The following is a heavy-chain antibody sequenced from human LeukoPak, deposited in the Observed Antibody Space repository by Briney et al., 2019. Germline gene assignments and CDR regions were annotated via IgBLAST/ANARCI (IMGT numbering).Heavy chain of an antibody. J-gene: IGHJ4*02. CDR2: IYYSGST. D-gene: IGHD3-9*01. CDR1: GGSISSYY. Sequence: SETLSLTCTVSGGSISSYYWSWIRQPPGKGLEWIGYIYYSGSTNYNPSLKSRVTISVDTSKNQFSLKLSSVTAADTAVYYCARAHLRYPYYFDYWGQGTLVTVSS. V-gene: IGHV4-59*01. CDR3: ARAHLRYPYYFDY.